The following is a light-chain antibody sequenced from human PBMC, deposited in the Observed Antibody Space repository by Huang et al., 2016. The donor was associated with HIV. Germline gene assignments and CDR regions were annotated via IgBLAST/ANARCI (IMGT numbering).Light chain of an antibody. J-gene: IGKJ4*01. CDR3: QQYYSSRALT. Sequence: AIRMTQSPSSLSASTGDRVTITCRASQGISSYLAWYQQKPGKAPKLLIYAASTLQSGVPSRFGGSGSGTDFTLTISCLQSEDFATYYCQQYYSSRALTFGGGTKVEIK. CDR2: AAS. CDR1: QGISSY. V-gene: IGKV1-8*01.